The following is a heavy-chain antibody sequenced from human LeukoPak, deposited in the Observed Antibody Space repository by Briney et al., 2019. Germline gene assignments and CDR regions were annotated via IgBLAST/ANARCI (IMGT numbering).Heavy chain of an antibody. CDR2: IYPGDSDT. Sequence: GESLKISYKGSGYSFTSYWIGWVRQMPGKGLEWMGIIYPGDSDTRYSPSFQGQVTISADKSISTAYLQWSSLKASDTAMYYCARTSRGSSYGRNFDYWGQGTLVTVSS. CDR3: ARTSRGSSYGRNFDY. D-gene: IGHD5-18*01. J-gene: IGHJ4*02. CDR1: GYSFTSYW. V-gene: IGHV5-51*01.